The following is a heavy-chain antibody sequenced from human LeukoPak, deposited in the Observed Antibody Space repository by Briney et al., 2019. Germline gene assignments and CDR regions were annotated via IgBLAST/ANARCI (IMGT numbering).Heavy chain of an antibody. J-gene: IGHJ4*02. V-gene: IGHV4-30-4*08. D-gene: IGHD2-15*01. CDR3: ARVIVAVEDFDY. CDR1: GGSISSGDYY. Sequence: PSETLSLTCTVSGGSISSGDYYWSWIRQPPGKGLEWIGYIYYSGSTYYNPSLESRVTISVDTSKNQFFLKLSSVTAADTAVYYCARVIVAVEDFDYWGQGTLVTVSS. CDR2: IYYSGST.